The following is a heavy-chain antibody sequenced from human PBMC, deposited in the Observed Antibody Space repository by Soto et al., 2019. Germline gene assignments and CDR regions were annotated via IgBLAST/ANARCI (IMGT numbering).Heavy chain of an antibody. CDR2: MNPNSSNT. CDR3: ARGHFPFHPRHEFWSGFSSGWFDP. D-gene: IGHD3-3*01. J-gene: IGHJ5*02. V-gene: IGHV1-8*01. Sequence: ATGQGLEWMGWMNPNSSNTGYAQKFQGRVTMTRNTSISTAYMELSSLRSEDTAVYYFARGHFPFHPRHEFWSGFSSGWFDPWGQGSLATV.